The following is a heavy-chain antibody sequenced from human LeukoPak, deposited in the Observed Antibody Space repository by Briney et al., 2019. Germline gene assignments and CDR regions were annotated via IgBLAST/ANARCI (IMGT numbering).Heavy chain of an antibody. D-gene: IGHD2-2*01. CDR1: GDSVSSNSAA. J-gene: IGHJ5*02. V-gene: IGHV6-1*01. CDR2: TYYRSKWYN. Sequence: SQTLSLTCAISGDSVSSNSAAWNWIRQSPSRGLKWLGRTYYRSKWYNDYAVSVKSRITINPDTSKNQFSLQLNSVTPEDTAVYYCALGYCSSTSCYWFDPWGQGTLVTVSS. CDR3: ALGYCSSTSCYWFDP.